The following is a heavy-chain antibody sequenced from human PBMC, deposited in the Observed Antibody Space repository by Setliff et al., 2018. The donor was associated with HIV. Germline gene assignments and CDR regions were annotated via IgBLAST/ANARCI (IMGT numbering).Heavy chain of an antibody. CDR3: ARLRFSSSWYVGPDL. D-gene: IGHD6-13*01. CDR2: INHSGST. J-gene: IGHJ5*02. Sequence: SETLSLTCAVYGGSFSGYYWTWIRQSPGKGLEWIGEINHSGSTNYNPSLKSRVTISVDTSKNQFSLKLNSLTAADTAVYYCARLRFSSSWYVGPDLWGQGFQVTVSS. V-gene: IGHV4-34*01. CDR1: GGSFSGYY.